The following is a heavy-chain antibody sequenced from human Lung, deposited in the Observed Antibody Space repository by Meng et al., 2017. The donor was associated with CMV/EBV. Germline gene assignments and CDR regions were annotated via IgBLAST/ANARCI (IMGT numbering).Heavy chain of an antibody. CDR3: ARGLGDYCSTTSCSYGVDV. J-gene: IGHJ6*02. D-gene: IGHD2-2*01. CDR1: GYIFSGYY. CDR2: INPNSGGT. V-gene: IGHV1-2*02. Sequence: SXXVSXXASGYIFSGYYIHWVRQAPGQGLEWMGWINPNSGGTNYAQKFQGRVTMTRDTSISTAYMDLSRLKSDDTAVYYCARGLGDYCSTTSCSYGVDVXGQGXTVTVSS.